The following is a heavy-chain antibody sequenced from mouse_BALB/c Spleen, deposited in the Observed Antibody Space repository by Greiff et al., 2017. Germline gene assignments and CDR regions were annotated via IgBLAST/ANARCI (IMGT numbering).Heavy chain of an antibody. J-gene: IGHJ3*01. CDR3: ARTGDYYGSSWFAY. CDR1: GYSITSDYA. V-gene: IGHV3-2*02. CDR2: ISYSGST. Sequence: EVKLVESGPGLVKPSQSLSLTCTVTGYSITSDYAWNWIRQFPGNKLEWMGYISYSGSTSYNPSLKSRISITRDTSKNQFFLQLNSVTTEDTATYYCARTGDYYGSSWFAYWGQGTLVTVSA. D-gene: IGHD1-1*01.